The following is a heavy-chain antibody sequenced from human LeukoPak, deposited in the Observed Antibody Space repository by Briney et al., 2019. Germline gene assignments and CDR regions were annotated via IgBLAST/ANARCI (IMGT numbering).Heavy chain of an antibody. CDR3: RSLQQIRRLSVFDF. CDR1: GGSISSYY. CDR2: IHQRGVT. J-gene: IGHJ4*02. D-gene: IGHD3-10*01. V-gene: IGHV4-4*07. Sequence: SETLALTLTVSGGSISSYYWSWIRQPPGKGLEWIGGIHQRGVTTYNPSLSSRATLSIDAPWREFSLTLTSVTAAYTPVYFCRSLQQIRRLSVFDFWGQGALVTVSS.